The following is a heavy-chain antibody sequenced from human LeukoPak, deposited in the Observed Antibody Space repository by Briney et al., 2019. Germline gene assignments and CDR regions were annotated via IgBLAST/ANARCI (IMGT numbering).Heavy chain of an antibody. D-gene: IGHD3-22*01. CDR3: AKILYTNYYDSSGANFDI. V-gene: IGHV3-23*01. CDR2: ISGSGGST. J-gene: IGHJ3*02. Sequence: GGSLRLSCAASGFTFSSYAMSWVRQAPGKGLEWVSAISGSGGSTYYADSVKGRFTTSRDNSKNTLYLQMNSLRAEDTAVYYCAKILYTNYYDSSGANFDIWGQGTMVTVSS. CDR1: GFTFSSYA.